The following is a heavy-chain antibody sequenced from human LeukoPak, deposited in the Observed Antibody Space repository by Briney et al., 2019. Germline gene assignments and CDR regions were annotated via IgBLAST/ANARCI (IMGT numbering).Heavy chain of an antibody. Sequence: GGSLRLSCAASGFTFSSYAMSWVRQAPGKGLEWVSAISGSGGSTYYADSVKGRFTISRDNSKNTLYLQMNSLRAEDTAVYYCAKDLALYVDTAMVTPFNNWFDPWGQGTLVTVSS. D-gene: IGHD5-18*01. CDR3: AKDLALYVDTAMVTPFNNWFDP. J-gene: IGHJ5*02. CDR1: GFTFSSYA. V-gene: IGHV3-23*01. CDR2: ISGSGGST.